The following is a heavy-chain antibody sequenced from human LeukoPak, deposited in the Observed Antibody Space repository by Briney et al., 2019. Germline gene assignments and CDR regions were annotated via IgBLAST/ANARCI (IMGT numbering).Heavy chain of an antibody. CDR2: ISSSSSHI. Sequence: GGSLRLSCAASGFTFSSYSMNWVRQAPGKGLERVSSISSSSSHIYYGDSVKGRFTISRDNAKNSLYLQMNSLRAEDTAVYYCAVEMIYSPKAWGQGTLVTVSS. CDR3: AVEMIYSPKA. J-gene: IGHJ5*02. V-gene: IGHV3-21*01. CDR1: GFTFSSYS. D-gene: IGHD5-24*01.